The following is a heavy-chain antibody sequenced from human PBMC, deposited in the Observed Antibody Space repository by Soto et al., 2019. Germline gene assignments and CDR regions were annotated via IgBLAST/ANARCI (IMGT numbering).Heavy chain of an antibody. V-gene: IGHV3-15*01. Sequence: GESLKISCAASGFTFSNAWMSWVRQAPGKGLEWVGRIKSKTDGGTTDYAAPVKGRFTISRDDSKNTLYLQMNSLKTEDTAVYYCTTDGNSGYDDAFDIWGQGTMVTVSS. J-gene: IGHJ3*02. D-gene: IGHD5-12*01. CDR1: GFTFSNAW. CDR2: IKSKTDGGTT. CDR3: TTDGNSGYDDAFDI.